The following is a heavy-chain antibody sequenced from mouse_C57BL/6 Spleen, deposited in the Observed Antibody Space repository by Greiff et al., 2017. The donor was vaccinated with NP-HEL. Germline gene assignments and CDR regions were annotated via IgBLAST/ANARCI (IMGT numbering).Heavy chain of an antibody. V-gene: IGHV5-4*01. Sequence: EVQLQESGGGLVKPGGSLKLSCAASGFTFSSYAMSWVRQTPEKRLEWVATISDGGSYTYYPDNVKGRFTISRDNAKNNLYLQMSHLKSEDTAMYYCAREGELYYYAMDYWGQGTSVTVSS. CDR3: AREGELYYYAMDY. J-gene: IGHJ4*01. CDR1: GFTFSSYA. D-gene: IGHD4-1*01. CDR2: ISDGGSYT.